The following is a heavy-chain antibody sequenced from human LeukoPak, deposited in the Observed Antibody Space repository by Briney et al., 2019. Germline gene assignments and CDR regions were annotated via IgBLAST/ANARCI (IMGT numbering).Heavy chain of an antibody. CDR3: ARDGSAWELLHAFDI. J-gene: IGHJ3*02. V-gene: IGHV4-39*07. Sequence: SETLSLTCTVSGGSISSSSYYWGWIRQPPGRGREWMGSIYYSGSTYYNPSLKSRVTISVDTSKNQFSLKLSSVTAADTAVYYCARDGSAWELLHAFDIWGQGTMVTVSS. CDR2: IYYSGST. D-gene: IGHD1-26*01. CDR1: GGSISSSSYY.